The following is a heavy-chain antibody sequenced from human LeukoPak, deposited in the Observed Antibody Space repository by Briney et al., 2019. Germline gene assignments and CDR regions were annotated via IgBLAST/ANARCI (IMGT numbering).Heavy chain of an antibody. CDR2: IGLSSTTI. V-gene: IGHV3-48*03. Sequence: PGGSLRLSCAVSGFPFSSHDVSWVRQAPGKGLGWVSYIGLSSTTIYYADSVKGRFTISRDNAKNSVYLQMNSLRVEDTAIYYCARGYGSGIFYSWGQGALVTVSS. CDR3: ARGYGSGIFYS. J-gene: IGHJ5*01. D-gene: IGHD3-10*01. CDR1: GFPFSSHD.